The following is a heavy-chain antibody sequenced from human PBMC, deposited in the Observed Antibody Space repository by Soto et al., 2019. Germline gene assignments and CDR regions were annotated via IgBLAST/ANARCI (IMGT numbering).Heavy chain of an antibody. J-gene: IGHJ4*02. CDR2: FYSGGST. Sequence: GGSLRLSCAASGFTFSSYAMSWVRQAPEKGLEWVSVFYSGGSTYYADSVKGRFTISRDNSRNTVYLQMNSLRADDTAVYYCAKDRLAGGFDYWGQGTLVTVSS. V-gene: IGHV3-23*01. CDR3: AKDRLAGGFDY. D-gene: IGHD3-16*01. CDR1: GFTFSSYA.